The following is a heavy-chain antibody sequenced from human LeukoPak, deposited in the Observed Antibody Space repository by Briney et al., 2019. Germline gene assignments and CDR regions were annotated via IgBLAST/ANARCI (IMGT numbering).Heavy chain of an antibody. V-gene: IGHV1-46*01. CDR3: ARRVWFGEYNWFDP. CDR2: INPSGGST. D-gene: IGHD3-10*01. CDR1: GGTLSSYA. Sequence: GSSVKVSCKASGGTLSSYAISWVRQAPGQGLEWMGIINPSGGSTSYAQKFQGRVTMTRDMSTSTVYMELSSLRSEDTAVYYCARRVWFGEYNWFDPWGQGTLVTVSS. J-gene: IGHJ5*02.